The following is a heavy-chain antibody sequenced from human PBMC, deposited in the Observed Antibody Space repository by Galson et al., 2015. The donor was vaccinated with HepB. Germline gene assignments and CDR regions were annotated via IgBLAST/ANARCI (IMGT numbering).Heavy chain of an antibody. J-gene: IGHJ4*02. Sequence: SLRLSCAASGFTVSNNQMNWVRQAPGKGPEWVSVIYSGGGTYYADSVKGRFIISRDNSKNTLYLQMNSLRVEDTAVYYCEGWDVGRGLDHWGQGTLVTVSP. CDR3: EGWDVGRGLDH. CDR1: GFTVSNNQ. CDR2: IYSGGGT. D-gene: IGHD6-19*01. V-gene: IGHV3-53*01.